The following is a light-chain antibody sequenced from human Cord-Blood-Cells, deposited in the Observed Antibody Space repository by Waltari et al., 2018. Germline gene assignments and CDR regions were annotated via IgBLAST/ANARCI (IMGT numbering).Light chain of an antibody. V-gene: IGKV3-11*01. CDR1: QSVSSY. J-gene: IGKJ2*01. CDR2: DAS. Sequence: EILLTKSPATLSLSQGDRATLSCRASQSVSSYLAWYQQKPGQAPRLLIYDASNRATGIPARFSGSGSGTDFTLTISSLEPEDFAVYYCQQRSNWPPMYTFGQGTKLEIK. CDR3: QQRSNWPPMYT.